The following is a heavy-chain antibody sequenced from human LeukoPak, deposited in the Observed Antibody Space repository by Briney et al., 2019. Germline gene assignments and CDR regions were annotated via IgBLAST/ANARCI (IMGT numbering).Heavy chain of an antibody. CDR1: GFTFSSYA. CDR2: ISGSGGST. V-gene: IGHV3-23*01. CDR3: AKVPLDYGDYDLFAY. Sequence: PGRSLRLSCAASGFTFSSYAMSWVRQAPGKGLEWVSAISGSGGSTYYTDSVKGRFTISRDNSKNTLYLQMNSLRAEDTAVYYCAKVPLDYGDYDLFAYWGQGTLVTVSS. D-gene: IGHD4-17*01. J-gene: IGHJ4*02.